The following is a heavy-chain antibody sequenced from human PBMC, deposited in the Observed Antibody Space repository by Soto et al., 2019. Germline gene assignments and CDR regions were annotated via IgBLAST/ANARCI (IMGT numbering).Heavy chain of an antibody. V-gene: IGHV3-30*03. CDR3: ARDQPFYNSSSWYSSPANYYYYYMDV. Sequence: GGSLRLSCAASGFTFSSYGMHWVRQAPGKGLEWVAVISYDGSNKYYADSVKGRFTISRDNSKNTLYLQMNSLRAEDTAVYYCARDQPFYNSSSWYSSPANYYYYYMDVWGKGTTVTVSS. J-gene: IGHJ6*03. CDR2: ISYDGSNK. D-gene: IGHD6-13*01. CDR1: GFTFSSYG.